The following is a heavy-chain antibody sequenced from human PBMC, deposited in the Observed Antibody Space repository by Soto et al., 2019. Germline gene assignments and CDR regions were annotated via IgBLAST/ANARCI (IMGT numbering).Heavy chain of an antibody. CDR3: AREYTAWPLAYGLDV. D-gene: IGHD2-2*02. V-gene: IGHV3-21*01. CDR1: GFTFSNYS. CDR2: ISGRNDI. J-gene: IGHJ6*02. Sequence: GGSLRLSCVGSGFTFSNYSINWVRQAPGKGPEWVSSISGRNDIYYADSVKGRFTISRDNAKNSVSLQMNSLRAEDTAVYYCAREYTAWPLAYGLDVWGQGTTVTVSS.